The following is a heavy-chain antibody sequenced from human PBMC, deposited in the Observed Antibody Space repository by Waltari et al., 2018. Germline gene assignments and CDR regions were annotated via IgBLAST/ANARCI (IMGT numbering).Heavy chain of an antibody. J-gene: IGHJ5*01. Sequence: VYLLESGGGLVQPGGSLRLSCVGSGFDYSSYAMSWVRKAPGKGHGLGSGFVKGWKTDNNGGSVEGRFPISRTNSQNEVNLPLNILGVGHTAVEYRAKNSGYSLVRGRVNSWGQGTLVIVSS. D-gene: IGHD3-10*01. CDR2: FVKGWKT. V-gene: IGHV3-23*03. CDR1: GFDYSSYA. CDR3: AKNSGYSLVRGRVNS.